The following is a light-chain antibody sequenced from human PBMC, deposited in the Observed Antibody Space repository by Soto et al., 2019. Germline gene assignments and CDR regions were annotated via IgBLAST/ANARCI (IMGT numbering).Light chain of an antibody. V-gene: IGLV2-11*01. CDR3: FSYAGTSLWV. CDR2: DIS. J-gene: IGLJ3*02. CDR1: SSDVGGYNY. Sequence: QSALTQPRSVSGSPGQSVTISCTGTSSDVGGYNYVSWYQQHPGKAPKLMIYDISKWSSGVPDRFSGSKSGNTASLTISGLQAEDEADYYCFSYAGTSLWVFGGGTKVTVL.